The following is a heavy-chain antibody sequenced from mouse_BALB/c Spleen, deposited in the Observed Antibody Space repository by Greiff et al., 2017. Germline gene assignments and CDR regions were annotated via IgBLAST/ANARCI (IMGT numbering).Heavy chain of an antibody. J-gene: IGHJ3*01. V-gene: IGHV2-6-7*01. CDR2: IWGDGST. D-gene: IGHD1-1*01. CDR1: GFSLTGYG. CDR3: AREENYYGAWFAY. Sequence: VKLQESGPGLVAPSQSLSITCTVSGFSLTGYGVNWVRQPPGKGLEWLGMIWGDGSTDYNSALKSRLSISKDNSKSQVFLKMNSLQTDYTARYYCAREENYYGAWFAYWGQGTLVTVSA.